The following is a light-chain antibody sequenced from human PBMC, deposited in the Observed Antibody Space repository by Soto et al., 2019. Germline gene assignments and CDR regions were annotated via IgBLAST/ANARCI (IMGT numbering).Light chain of an antibody. CDR1: SSDVGGYNY. V-gene: IGLV2-14*01. Sequence: QSALTQPASVSGSPGQSITISCTGTSSDVGGYNYVSWYQQYPGKAPKLMIYDVSNRPSGVSNRFSGSKPGNTASLTISGLQAEDEADYYCSSYTSSSTWVFGGGTKLTVL. CDR2: DVS. CDR3: SSYTSSSTWV. J-gene: IGLJ3*02.